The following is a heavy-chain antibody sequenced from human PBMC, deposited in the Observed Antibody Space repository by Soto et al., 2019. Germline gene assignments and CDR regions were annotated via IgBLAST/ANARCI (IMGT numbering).Heavy chain of an antibody. CDR2: ISAYNGNT. V-gene: IGHV1-18*01. Sequence: ASVKVSCKASGYTFTSYGISWVRQAPGQGLEWMGWISAYNGNTNYAQKLQGRVTMTTDTSTSTAYMELRSLRSDDTAVYYCARLLGYYDRSGSHPDYFDYWGQGTLVTVSS. J-gene: IGHJ4*02. CDR1: GYTFTSYG. D-gene: IGHD3-22*01. CDR3: ARLLGYYDRSGSHPDYFDY.